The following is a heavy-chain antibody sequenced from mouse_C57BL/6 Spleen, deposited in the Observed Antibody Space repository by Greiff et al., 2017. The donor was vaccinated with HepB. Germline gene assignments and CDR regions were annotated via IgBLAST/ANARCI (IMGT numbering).Heavy chain of an antibody. CDR2: INPGSGGT. J-gene: IGHJ1*03. Sequence: QVQLQQSGAELVRPGTSVKVSCKASGYAFTNYLIEWVKQRPGQGLEWIGVINPGSGGTNYNEKFKGKATLTADKSSSTAYMQLSSLTSEDSAVYFCAGDSSGLWYFDVWGTGTTVTVSS. V-gene: IGHV1-54*01. CDR3: AGDSSGLWYFDV. CDR1: GYAFTNYL. D-gene: IGHD3-2*02.